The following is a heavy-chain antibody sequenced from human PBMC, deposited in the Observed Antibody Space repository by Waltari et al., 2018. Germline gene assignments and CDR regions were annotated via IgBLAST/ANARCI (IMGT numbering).Heavy chain of an antibody. CDR1: GFTFSSYW. V-gene: IGHV3-7*01. Sequence: EVQLVESGGGLVQPGGSLRLSCAASGFTFSSYWMSWVRQAPGKGLEWVANIKQDGSEKYYVDSVKGRFTISRDNAKNSLYLQMNSLRAEDTAVYYCASRGLTGTTRWVVYWGQGTLVTVSS. CDR3: ASRGLTGTTRWVVY. CDR2: IKQDGSEK. J-gene: IGHJ4*02. D-gene: IGHD1-7*01.